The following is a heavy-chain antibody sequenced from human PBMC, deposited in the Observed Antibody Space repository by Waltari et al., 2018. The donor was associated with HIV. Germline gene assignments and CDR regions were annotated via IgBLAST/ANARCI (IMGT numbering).Heavy chain of an antibody. CDR1: GYTFTSYD. J-gene: IGHJ4*02. Sequence: QVQLVQSGAEVKKPGASVKVSCKASGYTFTSYDINWVRQAPGQGLEWMGWMNPNSGNTGYAQKFQGRVTMTRNTSTSTAYMELSSLRSEDTAVYYCARRGRVSTGPCYFDYWGQGTLVTVSS. CDR2: MNPNSGNT. V-gene: IGHV1-8*01. CDR3: ARRGRVSTGPCYFDY. D-gene: IGHD1-1*01.